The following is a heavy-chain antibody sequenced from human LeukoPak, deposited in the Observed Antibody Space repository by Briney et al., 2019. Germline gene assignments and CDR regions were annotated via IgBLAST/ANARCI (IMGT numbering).Heavy chain of an antibody. J-gene: IGHJ4*02. Sequence: ASVKVSCKASGGTFSSYAISWVRQAPGQGLEWMGGIIPIFGTANYAQKFQGRVTITADESTSTAYMELSSLRSEDTAVYYCARANQQRRGYSYGFFDYWGQGTLVTVSS. D-gene: IGHD5-18*01. V-gene: IGHV1-69*13. CDR3: ARANQQRRGYSYGFFDY. CDR2: IIPIFGTA. CDR1: GGTFSSYA.